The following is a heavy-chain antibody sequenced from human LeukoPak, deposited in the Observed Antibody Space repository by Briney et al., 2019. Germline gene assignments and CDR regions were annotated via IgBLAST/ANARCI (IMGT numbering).Heavy chain of an antibody. V-gene: IGHV1-18*03. CDR1: GYTFTSYG. CDR3: ARDKPYYYDSSGYYYGRGGMDNWFDP. Sequence: ASVKVSCKASGYTFTSYGISWVRQAPGQGLEWMGWISAYNGNTNYAQKLQGRVTMTTDTSTSTAYMELRSLRSDDMAVYYCARDKPYYYDSSGYYYGRGGMDNWFDPWGQGTLVTVSS. D-gene: IGHD3-22*01. CDR2: ISAYNGNT. J-gene: IGHJ5*02.